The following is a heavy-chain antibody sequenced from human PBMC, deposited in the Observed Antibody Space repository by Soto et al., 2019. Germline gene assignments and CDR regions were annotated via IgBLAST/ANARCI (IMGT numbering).Heavy chain of an antibody. CDR2: INNGGGT. CDR3: VRENWYYDY. D-gene: IGHD1-7*01. V-gene: IGHV1-2*02. CDR1: QYTFSNYY. J-gene: IGHJ4*02. Sequence: ASVKVSCKASQYTFSNYYLHWVRQAPGQRPEWMGWINNGGGTIYAQEFQGRITMTRDTSITTVYLELSSLRSDDTAVYYCVRENWYYDYWGQGSLVTVSS.